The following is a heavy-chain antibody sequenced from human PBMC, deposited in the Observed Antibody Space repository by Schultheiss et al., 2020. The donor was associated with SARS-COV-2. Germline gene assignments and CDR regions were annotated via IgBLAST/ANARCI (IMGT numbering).Heavy chain of an antibody. V-gene: IGHV1-2*02. J-gene: IGHJ4*02. Sequence: ASVKVSCKASGYTFTGYYMHWVRQAPGQGLEWMGWINPNSGGTNYAQKFQGRVTITADESTSTAYMELSSLRSEDTAVYYCARPRVRGNIAVAYFDYWGQGTLVTVSS. CDR2: INPNSGGT. D-gene: IGHD6-19*01. CDR3: ARPRVRGNIAVAYFDY. CDR1: GYTFTGYY.